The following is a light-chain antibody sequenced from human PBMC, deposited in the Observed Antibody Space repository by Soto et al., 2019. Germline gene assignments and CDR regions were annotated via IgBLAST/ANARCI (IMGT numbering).Light chain of an antibody. Sequence: DFEMTQSPSSLSAFVGDRVTMTCRASHSISTYLNWYQQKPGKAPKLLIYAASSLQSGVPSRFSGSASGTEFTLTISSLQPDDIATYYCQQCHRYLTFGQGTKVDIK. J-gene: IGKJ1*01. V-gene: IGKV1-39*01. CDR3: QQCHRYLT. CDR2: AAS. CDR1: HSISTY.